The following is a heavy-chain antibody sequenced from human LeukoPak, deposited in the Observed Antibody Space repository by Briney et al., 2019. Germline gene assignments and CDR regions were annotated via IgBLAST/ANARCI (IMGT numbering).Heavy chain of an antibody. D-gene: IGHD3-3*01. CDR1: GGSISSSSYY. V-gene: IGHV4-39*07. Sequence: PSETLSLTCTVSGGSISSSSYYWGWIRQPPGKGLEWIGSIYYSGSTYYNPSLKSRVTISVDTSKNQFSLKLSSVTAADTAVYYCNGAYYDFWSGSTKSTNGDFDYWGQGTLVTVSS. CDR3: NGAYYDFWSGSTKSTNGDFDY. J-gene: IGHJ4*02. CDR2: IYYSGST.